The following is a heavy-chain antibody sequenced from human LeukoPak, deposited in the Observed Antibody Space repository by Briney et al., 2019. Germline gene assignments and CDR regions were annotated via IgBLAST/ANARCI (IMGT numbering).Heavy chain of an antibody. J-gene: IGHJ5*02. CDR3: ARDADLVVPAAIPAMAFDP. CDR1: GFTFSSYA. V-gene: IGHV3-23*01. D-gene: IGHD2-2*01. CDR2: ISGSGGST. Sequence: GGSLRLSCAASGFTFSSYAMSWVRKAPGKGLEWVSAISGSGGSTYYADSVKGRFTISRDNSKNTLYLQMNSLRAEDTAVYYCARDADLVVPAAIPAMAFDPWGQGTLVTVFS.